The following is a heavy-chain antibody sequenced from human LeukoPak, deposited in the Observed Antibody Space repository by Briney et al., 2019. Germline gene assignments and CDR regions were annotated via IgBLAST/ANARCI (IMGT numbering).Heavy chain of an antibody. CDR2: IYYSGST. V-gene: IGHV4-39*07. Sequence: TSQTLSLTCTVSGGSIGSSSYYWGWIRQPPGKGLEWIGSIYYSGSTYYNPSLKSRVTISVDTSKNQFSLKLSSVTAADTAVYYCARDDLMIAAAGTYGYWGQGTLVTVSS. D-gene: IGHD6-13*01. CDR1: GGSIGSSSYY. J-gene: IGHJ4*02. CDR3: ARDDLMIAAAGTYGY.